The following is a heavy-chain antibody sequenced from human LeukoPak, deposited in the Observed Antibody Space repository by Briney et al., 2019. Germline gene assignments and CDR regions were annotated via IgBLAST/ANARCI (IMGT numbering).Heavy chain of an antibody. D-gene: IGHD1-14*01. CDR2: INSDGSST. CDR1: GFTFSSYW. V-gene: IGHV3-74*01. CDR3: TTVLANWHKIV. Sequence: GSLRLSCAASGFTFSSYWMHWVRQAPGKGLVWVSRINSDGSSTSYADSVKGRFTISRDNAKNTLYLQMNNLKTEDTAVYYCTTVLANWHKIVWGRGTLVTVSS. J-gene: IGHJ4*02.